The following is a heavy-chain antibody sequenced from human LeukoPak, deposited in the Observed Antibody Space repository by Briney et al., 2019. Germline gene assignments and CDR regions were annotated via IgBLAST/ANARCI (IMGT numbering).Heavy chain of an antibody. CDR2: IYTSGST. Sequence: PSETLSLTCTVSGGSISSGSYYWSWIRQPAGKGLEWIGRIYTSGSTNYNPSLKSRVTMSVDTSKNQFSLKLSSVTAADTAVYYCARDGILTGYYGSGYYYMDVWGKGTTVTISS. D-gene: IGHD3-9*01. V-gene: IGHV4-61*02. J-gene: IGHJ6*03. CDR1: GGSISSGSYY. CDR3: ARDGILTGYYGSGYYYMDV.